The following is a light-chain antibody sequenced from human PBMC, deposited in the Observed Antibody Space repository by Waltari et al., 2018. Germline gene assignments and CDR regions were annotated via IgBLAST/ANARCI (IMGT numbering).Light chain of an antibody. CDR3: STWDYSLSAHAV. J-gene: IGLJ2*01. V-gene: IGLV2-23*02. CDR2: EVI. CDR1: PSDVGNYNL. Sequence: QSALTQPASVSGTPGQSITISCTGTPSDVGNYNLVPWYQHHPGKAPKLMICEVIKRPSGVSNRFSGSKSGNTASLTISGLQAEDEADYYCSTWDYSLSAHAVFGGGTKLTVL.